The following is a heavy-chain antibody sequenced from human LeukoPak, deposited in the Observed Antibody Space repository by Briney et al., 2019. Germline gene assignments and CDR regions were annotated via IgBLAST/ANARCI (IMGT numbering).Heavy chain of an antibody. CDR2: ISGSGGST. Sequence: PGGSLRLSCAASGFTFSSYGMSWVRQAPGKGLEWVSAISGSGGSTYYTDSVKGRFTISRDNSKSTLYLQMNSLRAEDTAVYYCARRAGDYSHPYDYWGQGILVTVSS. J-gene: IGHJ4*02. CDR1: GFTFSSYG. D-gene: IGHD3-22*01. CDR3: ARRAGDYSHPYDY. V-gene: IGHV3-23*01.